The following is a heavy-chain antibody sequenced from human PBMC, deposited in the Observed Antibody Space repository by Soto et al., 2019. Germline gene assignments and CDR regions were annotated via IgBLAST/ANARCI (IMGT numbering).Heavy chain of an antibody. CDR3: ARSIVVVTALDY. D-gene: IGHD2-21*02. Sequence: QVQLVQSGAEEKKPGASVKVSCKASGYTFTSYAMHWVRQAPGQRLEWMGWINAGNGNTKYSQKFQGRVTITRDTSASTAYVELSGLRSEDTAVYYCARSIVVVTALDYWGQGTLVTVSS. CDR1: GYTFTSYA. V-gene: IGHV1-3*05. CDR2: INAGNGNT. J-gene: IGHJ4*02.